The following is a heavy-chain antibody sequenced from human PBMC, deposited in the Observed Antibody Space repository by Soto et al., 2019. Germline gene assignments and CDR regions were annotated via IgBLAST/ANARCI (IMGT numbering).Heavy chain of an antibody. J-gene: IGHJ6*02. Sequence: ASVKVSCKVSGYTLTELSMHWVRQAPGKGFEWMGGFDPEDGETIYAQKFQGRVTMTEDTSTDTAYMELSSLRSEDTAVYYCATERSSSWYSMYYGMDVWGQGTTVTVSS. D-gene: IGHD6-13*01. CDR2: FDPEDGET. CDR1: GYTLTELS. V-gene: IGHV1-24*01. CDR3: ATERSSSWYSMYYGMDV.